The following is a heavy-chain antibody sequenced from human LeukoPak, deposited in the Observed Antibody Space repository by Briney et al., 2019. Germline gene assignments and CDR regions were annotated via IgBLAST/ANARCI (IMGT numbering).Heavy chain of an antibody. D-gene: IGHD3-10*01. CDR1: GYTFTGYY. V-gene: IGHV1-18*04. CDR3: ARGSSLALLWFGEDFNYYGMDV. J-gene: IGHJ6*02. Sequence: GASVKVSCKASGYTFTGYYMHWVRQAPGQGLEWMGWISAYNGNTNYAQKLQGRVTMTTDTSTSTAYMELSSLRSDDTAVYYCARGSSLALLWFGEDFNYYGMDVWGQGTTVTVSS. CDR2: ISAYNGNT.